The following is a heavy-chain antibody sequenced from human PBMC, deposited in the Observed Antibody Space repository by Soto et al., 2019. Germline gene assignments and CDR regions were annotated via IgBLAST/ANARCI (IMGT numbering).Heavy chain of an antibody. CDR1: GGSISSYY. V-gene: IGHV4-59*01. CDR3: ARDNHVGSYGSGSYLNVGAFDI. D-gene: IGHD3-10*01. Sequence: PSETLSLTCTVSGGSISSYYWSWIRQPPGKGLEWIGYIYYSGSTNYDPSLKSRVTISVDTSKNQFSLKLSSVTAADTAVYYCARDNHVGSYGSGSYLNVGAFDIRGQGTMVTVSS. CDR2: IYYSGST. J-gene: IGHJ3*02.